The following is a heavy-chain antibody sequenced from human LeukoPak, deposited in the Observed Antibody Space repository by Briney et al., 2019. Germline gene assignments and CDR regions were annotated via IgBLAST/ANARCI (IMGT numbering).Heavy chain of an antibody. D-gene: IGHD3-10*01. Sequence: GGSLRLSCAVSGITLSNYGMSWVRQAPGKGLEWVAGISGSGGGTHYADSVKGRFTISRDNPENTLHLQMNSLRAEDTAVYFCAKRGVVIRVILVGFHKEAYYFDSWGQGALVIVSS. J-gene: IGHJ4*02. V-gene: IGHV3-23*01. CDR3: AKRGVVIRVILVGFHKEAYYFDS. CDR1: GITLSNYG. CDR2: ISGSGGGT.